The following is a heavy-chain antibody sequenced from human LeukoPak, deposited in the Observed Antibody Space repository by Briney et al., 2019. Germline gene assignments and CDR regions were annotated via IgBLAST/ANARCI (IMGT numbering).Heavy chain of an antibody. Sequence: PGGSLRLSCAASGFTFSSYSMNWVRQAPGKGLEWVSSISSSSSYIYYADSVKGRFTISRDNAKNSLYLQMNGLRAEDTAVYYCARAAARKGSKRVSSYFDYWGQGTLVIVSS. CDR3: ARAAARKGSKRVSSYFDY. CDR1: GFTFSSYS. CDR2: ISSSSSYI. V-gene: IGHV3-21*01. J-gene: IGHJ4*02. D-gene: IGHD3-10*01.